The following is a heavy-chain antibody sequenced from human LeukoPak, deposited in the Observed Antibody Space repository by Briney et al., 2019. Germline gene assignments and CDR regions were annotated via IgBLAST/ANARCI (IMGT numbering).Heavy chain of an antibody. V-gene: IGHV3-11*01. CDR2: ISSSSNTL. J-gene: IGHJ1*01. D-gene: IGHD2-15*01. CDR3: ARDVVAATTGFFQH. Sequence: GGSLRLSCSASGFTFSDYHMSWIRQAPGKGLEWLSYISSSSNTLYYADSVKGRFTVSRDNAKNSLHLQMNSLRAEDTAVYYCARDVVAATTGFFQHWGQGILVTVSS. CDR1: GFTFSDYH.